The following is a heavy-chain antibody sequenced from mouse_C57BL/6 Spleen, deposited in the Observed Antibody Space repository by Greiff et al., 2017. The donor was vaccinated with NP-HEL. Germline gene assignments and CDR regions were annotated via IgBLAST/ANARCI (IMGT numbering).Heavy chain of an antibody. Sequence: VQLQQSGPELVKPGASVKIPCKASGYTFTDYNMDWVKQSHGKSLEWIGDINPNNGGTIYNQKFKGKATLTVDKSSSTAYMELSSLTSEDTAVYYCARGGQLRLRYYAMDYWGQGTSVTVSS. D-gene: IGHD3-2*02. CDR2: INPNNGGT. V-gene: IGHV1-18*01. J-gene: IGHJ4*01. CDR1: GYTFTDYN. CDR3: ARGGQLRLRYYAMDY.